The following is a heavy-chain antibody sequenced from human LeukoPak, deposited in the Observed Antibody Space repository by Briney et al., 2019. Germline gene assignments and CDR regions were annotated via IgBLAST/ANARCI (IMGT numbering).Heavy chain of an antibody. CDR3: ASLYYYGSGSYQRRWFDP. CDR2: INPNSGGT. V-gene: IGHV1-2*06. CDR1: GYTFTGYY. D-gene: IGHD3-10*01. Sequence: ASVKVSCKASGYTFTGYYMHWVRQAPGQGLEWMGRINPNSGGTNYAQKFQGRVTMTRDTSISTAYMELSRLRSDDTAVYCCASLYYYGSGSYQRRWFDPWGQGTLVTVSS. J-gene: IGHJ5*02.